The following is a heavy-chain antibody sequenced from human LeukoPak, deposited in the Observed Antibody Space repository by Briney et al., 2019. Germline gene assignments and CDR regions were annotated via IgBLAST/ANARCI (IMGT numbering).Heavy chain of an antibody. J-gene: IGHJ6*03. Sequence: ASVTVSCKASGYTFSSYDINWVRQAPGQGLEWMGWMNPNSGNTGYAQKFQGRVTITRNTSISTAYMELSSLRSEDTAVYYCARRGYSSGWYVDYYYYYYMDVWGKGTTVTVSS. D-gene: IGHD6-19*01. CDR2: MNPNSGNT. CDR1: GYTFSSYD. CDR3: ARRGYSSGWYVDYYYYYYMDV. V-gene: IGHV1-8*03.